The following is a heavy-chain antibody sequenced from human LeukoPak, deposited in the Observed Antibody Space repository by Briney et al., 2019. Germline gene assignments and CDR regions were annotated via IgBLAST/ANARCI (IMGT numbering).Heavy chain of an antibody. CDR2: ISYDGSNK. Sequence: GGSLRLSCAASGFTFSSYGMHWVRQAPGKGLEWVAVISYDGSNKYYADSVKGRFTISRDNAKSSLYLQMNSLRAEDTALYYCAKDSSYGDEGYYFDYWGQGTLVTVSS. J-gene: IGHJ4*02. CDR1: GFTFSSYG. V-gene: IGHV3-30*18. CDR3: AKDSSYGDEGYYFDY. D-gene: IGHD5-18*01.